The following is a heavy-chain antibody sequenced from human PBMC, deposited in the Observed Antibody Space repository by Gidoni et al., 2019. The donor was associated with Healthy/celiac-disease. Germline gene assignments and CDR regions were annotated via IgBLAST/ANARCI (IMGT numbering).Heavy chain of an antibody. CDR3: ARASVPAADAFDI. CDR2: INHSGST. J-gene: IGHJ3*02. Sequence: QVQLQQWGAGLLKPSETLSLTCAVYGGSFSGYYWSWIRQPPGKGLEWIGEINHSGSTNYNPSLKSRVTISVDTSKNQFSLKLSSVTAADTAVYYCARASVPAADAFDIWGQGTMVTVSS. V-gene: IGHV4-34*01. D-gene: IGHD2-2*01. CDR1: GGSFSGYY.